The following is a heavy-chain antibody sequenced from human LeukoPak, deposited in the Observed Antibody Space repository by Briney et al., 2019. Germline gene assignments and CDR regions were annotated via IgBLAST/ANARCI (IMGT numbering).Heavy chain of an antibody. D-gene: IGHD3-3*02. J-gene: IGHJ6*02. CDR3: ARVVGFLGWLLPGGNYYGMDV. CDR2: MNPNSGNT. CDR1: GYTFTSYD. Sequence: ASVKVSCKASGYTFTSYDINWVRQATGQGLEWMGWMNPNSGNTGYAQKFQGRVTMTRNTSISTAYMELSSLRSEDTAVYYCARVVGFLGWLLPGGNYYGMDVWGQGTTVTVSS. V-gene: IGHV1-8*01.